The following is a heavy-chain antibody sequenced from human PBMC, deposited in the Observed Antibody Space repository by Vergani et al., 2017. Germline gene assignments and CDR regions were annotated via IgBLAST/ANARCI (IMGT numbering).Heavy chain of an antibody. CDR1: GFTFTNFA. J-gene: IGHJ4*02. Sequence: EVQLFESGGNLVQPGGSLRLSCAASGFTFTNFAMTWVRQAPGEGLEWVSGISGSGGFTYYADSVKGRFTISRDNSKNTMFLQMNNLRAEDTAVYYCAKDNVPGYYDSSGYCDYWGQGTLVTVSS. CDR2: ISGSGGFT. D-gene: IGHD3-22*01. CDR3: AKDNVPGYYDSSGYCDY. V-gene: IGHV3-23*01.